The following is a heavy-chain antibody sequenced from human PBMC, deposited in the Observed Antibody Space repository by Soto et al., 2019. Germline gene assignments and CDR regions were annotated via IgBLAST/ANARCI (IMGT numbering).Heavy chain of an antibody. J-gene: IGHJ5*02. V-gene: IGHV4-30-2*01. CDR2: IFHGGST. Sequence: SETLSLTCAISGAPITWGDYSRNWIRQPPGKGLEWIAYIFHGGSTYYNPSLRSRVTISVDRSRTQFSLKMSSVTAADTAVYYCARDMHAGFTHYFDPWGQGTLVTVSS. D-gene: IGHD1-26*01. CDR1: GAPITWGDYS. CDR3: ARDMHAGFTHYFDP.